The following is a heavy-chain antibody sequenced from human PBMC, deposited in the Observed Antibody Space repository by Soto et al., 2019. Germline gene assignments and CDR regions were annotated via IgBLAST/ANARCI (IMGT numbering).Heavy chain of an antibody. Sequence: QMPGRGLEWMGIIYPGDSDTRYGPSFQGQVTISADKSISTAYLQWSSLKASDTAMYYFARHMTSTGFDYWGQGTLVTVSS. CDR3: ARHMTSTGFDY. CDR2: IYPGDSDT. D-gene: IGHD4-4*01. J-gene: IGHJ4*02. V-gene: IGHV5-51*01.